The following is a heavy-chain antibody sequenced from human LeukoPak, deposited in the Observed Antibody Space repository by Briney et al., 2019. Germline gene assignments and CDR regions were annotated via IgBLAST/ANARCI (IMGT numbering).Heavy chain of an antibody. D-gene: IGHD5-12*01. Sequence: GASVKVSCKASGYTFTSYYMHWVRQAPGQGLEWMGIINPSGGSTSYAQKFQGRVTMTRDTSTSTVYMELSSLRSEDTAVYYCARDYGVVATNYYFDYWGQGTLVTVSS. CDR2: INPSGGST. CDR3: ARDYGVVATNYYFDY. CDR1: GYTFTSYY. J-gene: IGHJ4*02. V-gene: IGHV1-46*01.